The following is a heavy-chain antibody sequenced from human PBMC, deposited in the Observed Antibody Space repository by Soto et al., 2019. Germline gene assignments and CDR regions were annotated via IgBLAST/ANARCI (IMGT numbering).Heavy chain of an antibody. V-gene: IGHV4-39*01. Sequence: PSETLSLTCTVSGGSISSSNYYWGWVRQPPGKGLEWIGSTSHSGRTYYNPSLRSRVTTSVDTSKNQFSLKLSSVTAADTAVYYCEFTGQDIPRIAAWGQGTLVTVSS. CDR2: TSHSGRT. J-gene: IGHJ5*02. CDR3: EFTGQDIPRIAA. CDR1: GGSISSSNYY. D-gene: IGHD3-22*01.